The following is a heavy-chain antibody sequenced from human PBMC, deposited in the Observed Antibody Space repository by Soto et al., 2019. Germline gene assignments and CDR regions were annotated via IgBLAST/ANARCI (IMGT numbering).Heavy chain of an antibody. CDR1: GVTFSSYE. CDR2: ISGSDTTT. V-gene: IGHV3-48*03. Sequence: GGSLRLSCAASGVTFSSYEMNWGRQAPGRGLEWVSYISGSDTTTYCADSVKGRFTISRDNAKNSLYLQMNSLRAEDTAVYYCAIYFFGSGNYYRYFDFRGQGTLVTVSS. D-gene: IGHD3-10*01. J-gene: IGHJ4*02. CDR3: AIYFFGSGNYYRYFDF.